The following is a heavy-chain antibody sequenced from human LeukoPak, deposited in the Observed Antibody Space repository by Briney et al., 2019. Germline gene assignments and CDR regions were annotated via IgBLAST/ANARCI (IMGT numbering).Heavy chain of an antibody. J-gene: IGHJ5*02. CDR1: GGSASIGGKC. CDR2: IDYSGST. Sequence: SETLSFTYTVPGGSASIGGKCGSSSRQHPGKNKEWIGYIDYSGSTYYNPSLKSRVTLSVESSKNQFSLKPSSVTAADTAVYYCARGRDIVVVVAADNWFDPWGQGTLVTVSS. CDR3: ARGRDIVVVVAADNWFDP. V-gene: IGHV4-31*03. D-gene: IGHD2-15*01.